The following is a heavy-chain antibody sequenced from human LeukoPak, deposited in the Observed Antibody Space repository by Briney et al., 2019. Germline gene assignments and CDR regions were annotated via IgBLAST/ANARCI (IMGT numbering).Heavy chain of an antibody. CDR1: GFTFSSYA. CDR3: AKSAPEQQLVLLPIDY. D-gene: IGHD6-13*01. J-gene: IGHJ4*02. Sequence: GGSLRLSCAASGFTFSSYAMSWVRQAPGKGLEWVSAISGSGGSTYYADSVKGRFTISRDNSKNTLYLQMNSLRAEDTAAYYCAKSAPEQQLVLLPIDYWGQGTLVTVSS. CDR2: ISGSGGST. V-gene: IGHV3-23*01.